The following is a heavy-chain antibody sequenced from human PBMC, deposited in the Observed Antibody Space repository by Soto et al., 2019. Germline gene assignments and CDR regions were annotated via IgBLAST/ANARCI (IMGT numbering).Heavy chain of an antibody. CDR2: TSYDGNNK. J-gene: IGHJ4*02. V-gene: IGHV3-30-3*01. D-gene: IGHD7-27*01. CDR3: AGVFFGANSVNNY. CDR1: GFPFRSFA. Sequence: GGSLRLSCAGSGFPFRSFAMYCVRQDPGKGLESVAATSYDGNNKYYADSVKGRFIIYRDNSKNTLDLQMNTLRAEDTAVYYCAGVFFGANSVNNYWGQGT.